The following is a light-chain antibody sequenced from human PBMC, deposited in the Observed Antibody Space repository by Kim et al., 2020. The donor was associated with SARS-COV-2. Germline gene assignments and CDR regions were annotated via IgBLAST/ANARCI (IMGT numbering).Light chain of an antibody. J-gene: IGLJ2*01. CDR2: DVS. Sequence: QSSTMPCTGAGRDVVGYNYVSGSQQHPGKAPKLMIYDVSKRPSGVSNRFSGSKSGNTASLTISGLQAEDEADYYCSSYTSSSTLVFGGGTQLTVL. CDR1: GRDVVGYNY. CDR3: SSYTSSSTLV. V-gene: IGLV2-14*04.